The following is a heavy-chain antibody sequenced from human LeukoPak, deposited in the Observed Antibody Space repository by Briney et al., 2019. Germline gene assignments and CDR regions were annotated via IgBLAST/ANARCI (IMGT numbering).Heavy chain of an antibody. CDR3: ARAMIVEEGFDY. J-gene: IGHJ4*02. Sequence: SETLSLTCTVSGGSISSYYWSWIRQPPGKGLEWSGYIYYSGSTNYNPSLKSRVTISVDTSKNQFSLKLSSVTAADTAVYYCARAMIVEEGFDYWGQGTLVTVSS. V-gene: IGHV4-59*01. D-gene: IGHD3-22*01. CDR2: IYYSGST. CDR1: GGSISSYY.